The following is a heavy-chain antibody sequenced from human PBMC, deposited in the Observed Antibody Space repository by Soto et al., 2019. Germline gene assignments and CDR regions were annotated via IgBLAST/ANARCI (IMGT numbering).Heavy chain of an antibody. CDR1: GGSISSYY. V-gene: IGHV4-59*01. CDR3: ARDTVCGGDCYYNHYYGMDV. J-gene: IGHJ6*02. CDR2: IYYSGST. D-gene: IGHD2-21*02. Sequence: PSETLSLTYTFSGGSISSYYWSWLRQPPGKGLEWIGYIYYSGSTNYNPSLKSRVTISVDTSKNRFSLKRSSVTAADTAVYYCARDTVCGGDCYYNHYYGMDVWGQGTTVTGSS.